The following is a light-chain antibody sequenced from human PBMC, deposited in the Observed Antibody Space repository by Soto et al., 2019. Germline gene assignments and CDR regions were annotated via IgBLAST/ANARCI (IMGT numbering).Light chain of an antibody. CDR3: TSYVGNDIWV. J-gene: IGLJ3*02. Sequence: QSALTQPPSASGSPGQSVTISCTGTRRDVGAYKYVSWYQQYPGKAPKLMIYEVTKRPSGVPDRFSGSKSGNTASLTVSGLQAEDEADYYCTSYVGNDIWVFGGGTELTVL. CDR2: EVT. CDR1: RRDVGAYKY. V-gene: IGLV2-8*01.